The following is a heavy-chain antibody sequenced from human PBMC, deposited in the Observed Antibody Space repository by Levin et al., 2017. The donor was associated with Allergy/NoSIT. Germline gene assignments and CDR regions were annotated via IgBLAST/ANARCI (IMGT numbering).Heavy chain of an antibody. CDR3: ARAVDTARRRRPGPHDEEAFDI. J-gene: IGHJ3*02. CDR1: GYTFTGYY. CDR2: INPNSGGT. V-gene: IGHV1-2*02. D-gene: IGHD5-18*01. Sequence: GGSLRLSCKASGYTFTGYYMHWVRQAPGQGLEWMGWINPNSGGTNYAQKFQGRVTMTRDTSISTAYMELSRLRSDDTAVYYCARAVDTARRRRPGPHDEEAFDIWGQGTMVTVSS.